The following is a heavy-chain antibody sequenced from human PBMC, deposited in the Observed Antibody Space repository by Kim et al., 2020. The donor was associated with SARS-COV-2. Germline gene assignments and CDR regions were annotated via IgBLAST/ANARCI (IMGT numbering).Heavy chain of an antibody. CDR2: IWYDGSNK. J-gene: IGHJ3*02. V-gene: IGHV3-33*01. Sequence: GGSLRLSCAASGFTFSSYGMHWVRQAPGKGLEWVAVIWYDGSNKYYADSVKGRFTISRDNSKNTLYLQMNSLRAEDTAVYYCARDPLYGSGSPDAFDIWGQGTMVTVSS. D-gene: IGHD3-10*01. CDR3: ARDPLYGSGSPDAFDI. CDR1: GFTFSSYG.